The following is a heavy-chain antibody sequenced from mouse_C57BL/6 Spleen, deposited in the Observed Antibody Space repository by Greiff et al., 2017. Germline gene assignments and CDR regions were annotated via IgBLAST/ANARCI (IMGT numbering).Heavy chain of an antibody. D-gene: IGHD2-4*01. CDR3: TTFHYDYDWY. CDR1: GFNIKDDY. CDR2: IDPENGDT. V-gene: IGHV14-4*01. J-gene: IGHJ3*01. Sequence: EVQLVESGAELVRPGASVKLSCTASGFNIKDDYMHWVKQRPEQGLEWIGWIDPENGDTEYASKFQGKATITADTSSNTAYLQLSSLTSEDTAVYYCTTFHYDYDWYWGQGTLVTVSA.